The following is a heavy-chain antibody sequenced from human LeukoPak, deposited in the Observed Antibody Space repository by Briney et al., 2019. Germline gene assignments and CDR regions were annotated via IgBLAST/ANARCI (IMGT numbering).Heavy chain of an antibody. CDR3: ARSTIFGVVISDY. J-gene: IGHJ4*02. Sequence: GGSLRLSCAASGFTVSSNYMSWVRQAPGKGLGWVSVIYSGGRTYYADSVKGRFTISRDNSKNTLYLQMNSLRAEDTALYYCARSTIFGVVISDYWGQGTLVTVSS. D-gene: IGHD3-3*01. CDR2: IYSGGRT. V-gene: IGHV3-66*01. CDR1: GFTVSSNY.